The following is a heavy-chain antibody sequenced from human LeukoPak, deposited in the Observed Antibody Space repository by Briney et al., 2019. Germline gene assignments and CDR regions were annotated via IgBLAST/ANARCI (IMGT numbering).Heavy chain of an antibody. CDR3: ARGRRWLPWLRENLKGYFDL. CDR2: INTNTGNP. V-gene: IGHV7-4-1*02. D-gene: IGHD5-24*01. J-gene: IGHJ2*01. Sequence: GASVKVSCKASGYTFTSYAMNWVRQAPGQGLEWMGWINTNTGNPTYAQGFTGRFVFSLDTSVSTAYLQISGLKAEDTAVYYCARGRRWLPWLRENLKGYFDLWGRGTLVTVSS. CDR1: GYTFTSYA.